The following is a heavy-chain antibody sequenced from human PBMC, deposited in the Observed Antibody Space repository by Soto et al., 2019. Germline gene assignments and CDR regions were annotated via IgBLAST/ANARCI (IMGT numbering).Heavy chain of an antibody. J-gene: IGHJ5*02. CDR1: GFTFSSYA. Sequence: EVRLVESGGGLAQPGGSLRLSCAASGFTFSSYAMNWVRQSPGKGLEWVSYISMSGTTIFYADSVKGRFTISRDNAEKSQFLQMNSLRDDDTAMYYCARDAIGDATNWFDPWGQGTLVTVSS. CDR2: ISMSGTTI. V-gene: IGHV3-48*02. CDR3: ARDAIGDATNWFDP.